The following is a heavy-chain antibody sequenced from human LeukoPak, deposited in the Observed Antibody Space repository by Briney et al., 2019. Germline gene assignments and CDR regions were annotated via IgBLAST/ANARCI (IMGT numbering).Heavy chain of an antibody. D-gene: IGHD1-26*01. V-gene: IGHV3-53*01. CDR1: GFIVGSNY. CDR3: ARDSHSGSYYRLDY. CDR2: IYSGGST. Sequence: GGSLRLSCAASGFIVGSNYMSWVRQAPGKGLEWVSVIYSGGSTYYADSVRGRFTISRDNSKSTLYLQMNSLRAEDTAVYYCARDSHSGSYYRLDYWGQGTLVTVSP. J-gene: IGHJ4*02.